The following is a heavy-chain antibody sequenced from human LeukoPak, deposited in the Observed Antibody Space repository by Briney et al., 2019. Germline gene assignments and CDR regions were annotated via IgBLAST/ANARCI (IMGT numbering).Heavy chain of an antibody. J-gene: IGHJ4*02. Sequence: ASVKVSCKVSGYTLTELSMHWVRQAPGKGLEWMGGVDPEDGETIYAQKFQGRGTMTEDTSTDTAYMELSSLRSKDTAVYYCATSEAKYYYDSSGSLDDYWGQGTLVTVSS. D-gene: IGHD3-22*01. CDR1: GYTLTELS. CDR2: VDPEDGET. V-gene: IGHV1-24*01. CDR3: ATSEAKYYYDSSGSLDDY.